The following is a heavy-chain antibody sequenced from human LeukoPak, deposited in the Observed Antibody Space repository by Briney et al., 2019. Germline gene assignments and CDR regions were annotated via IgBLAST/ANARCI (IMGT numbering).Heavy chain of an antibody. V-gene: IGHV3-23*01. CDR2: ISGSGGST. Sequence: PGGSLRLSCAASGFTFSSYAMSWVRQAPGKGLEWVSAISGSGGSTYYADSVKGRFTISRDNSKNTLYLQMNSLRAEDTAVYYCHYDSSGYYDNDAFDIWGQGTMVTVSS. D-gene: IGHD3-22*01. CDR3: HYDSSGYYDNDAFDI. J-gene: IGHJ3*02. CDR1: GFTFSSYA.